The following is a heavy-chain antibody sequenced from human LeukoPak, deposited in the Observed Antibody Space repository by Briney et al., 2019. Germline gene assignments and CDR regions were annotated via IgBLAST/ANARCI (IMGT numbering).Heavy chain of an antibody. CDR3: ARAAWDY. J-gene: IGHJ4*02. D-gene: IGHD2-21*01. CDR1: GFTVSSDY. CDR2: IYNTGGT. Sequence: EAGGSLRLSCAASGFTVSSDYMTWVRQAPGKGLEWVSVIYNTGGTYYADSVKGRFTISRDNSKNTVYLQMNNLRAEDTAMYYCARAAWDYWGQGTLVTVSS. V-gene: IGHV3-66*01.